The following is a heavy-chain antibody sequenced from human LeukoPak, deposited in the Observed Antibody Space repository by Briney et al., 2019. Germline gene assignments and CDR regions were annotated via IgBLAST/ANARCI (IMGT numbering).Heavy chain of an antibody. CDR1: GGSISSYY. CDR3: AGHHPRNTVDF. Sequence: SETLSLTCTVAGGSISSYYWGWIRQPPGKGLEWIAYISDIGSINYNPSLKSRVTISLDTSKNQFSLKLSSVTAADTAVYYCAGHHPRNTVDFWGQGTLVTVSS. V-gene: IGHV4-59*08. D-gene: IGHD2/OR15-2a*01. CDR2: ISDIGSI. J-gene: IGHJ4*02.